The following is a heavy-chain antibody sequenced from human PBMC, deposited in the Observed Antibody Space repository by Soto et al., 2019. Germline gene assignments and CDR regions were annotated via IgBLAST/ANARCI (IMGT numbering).Heavy chain of an antibody. J-gene: IGHJ4*02. CDR3: ARDFY. V-gene: IGHV3-7*01. Sequence: EVQLVESGGGLVQRGWSLRLSCAGSGFTFRSYWMSWVRQAPGKGLEWVATIKHDGSEKQYVDSVKGRFTISRDNAKNSLFLEMNSLGVEDTAVYYCARDFYGGQGTPVTVSS. CDR1: GFTFRSYW. CDR2: IKHDGSEK.